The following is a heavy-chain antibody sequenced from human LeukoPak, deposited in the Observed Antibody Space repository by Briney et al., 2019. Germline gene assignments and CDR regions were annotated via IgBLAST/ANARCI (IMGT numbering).Heavy chain of an antibody. D-gene: IGHD2-2*02. Sequence: GGSLRLSCAASGFIFSSYSMNWVRQAPGKGLEWVSSISSSGTYIYYADSMRGRFTISRGNAKSSVYLQMNSLRVEDTAVYYCARDVSRDVSCYTDWGQGTLVTVSS. CDR1: GFIFSSYS. CDR3: ARDVSRDVSCYTD. J-gene: IGHJ4*02. CDR2: ISSSGTYI. V-gene: IGHV3-21*01.